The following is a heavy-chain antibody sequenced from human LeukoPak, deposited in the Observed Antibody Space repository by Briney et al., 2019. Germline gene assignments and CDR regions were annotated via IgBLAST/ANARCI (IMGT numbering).Heavy chain of an antibody. J-gene: IGHJ6*04. V-gene: IGHV3-23*01. D-gene: IGHD3-10*02. Sequence: GGTLRLSCAASGFTFSSYGMSWVRQAPGKGLEWVSAISGSGGSTYYADSVKGRFTISRDNAKNSLYLQMNSLRAEDTAVYYCAELGMIGGVWGKGTTVTISS. CDR1: GFTFSSYG. CDR2: ISGSGGST. CDR3: AELGMIGGV.